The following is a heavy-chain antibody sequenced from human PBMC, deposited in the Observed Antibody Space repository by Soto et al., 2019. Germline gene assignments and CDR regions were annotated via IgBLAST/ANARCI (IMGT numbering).Heavy chain of an antibody. V-gene: IGHV3-74*01. CDR2: LQGDGRSP. Sequence: DVQLVESGGGLVQPGGSLTLSCAASGFTFTHYWRPWVRHPRGKGLVWVSRLQGDGRSPDYADSVKGRFTISRDNAKNTVYLQMNSLRPEDTAVYYCARSGSIDYGGRGSLVTVSS. CDR1: GFTFTHYW. J-gene: IGHJ4*02. CDR3: ARSGSIDY.